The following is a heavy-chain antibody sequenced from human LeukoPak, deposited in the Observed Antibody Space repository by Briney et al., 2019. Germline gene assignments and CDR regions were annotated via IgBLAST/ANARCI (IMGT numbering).Heavy chain of an antibody. Sequence: KPSETLSLTCAVYGGSFSGYYWSWIRQPPGKGLEWIGEINHSGSTNYNPSLKSRVTISVDTSKNQFSLKLSSVTAADTAVYYCARRGYCSGGSCGYMDVWGKGTTVTVSS. D-gene: IGHD2-15*01. CDR1: GGSFSGYY. CDR3: ARRGYCSGGSCGYMDV. V-gene: IGHV4-34*01. CDR2: INHSGST. J-gene: IGHJ6*03.